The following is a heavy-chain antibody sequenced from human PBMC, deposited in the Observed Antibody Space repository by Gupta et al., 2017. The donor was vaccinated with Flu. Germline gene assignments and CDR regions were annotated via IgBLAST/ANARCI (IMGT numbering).Heavy chain of an antibody. CDR3: ARGHWDS. V-gene: IGHV3-69-1*01. CDR1: GFTFSEYH. Sequence: EVPLVGSGGGLVQPGGSLRISCADSGFTFSEYHVSWVRQAPGKALEWVSVSSSSGVTYYTDSVKGRFTISRDNAKNSVYLQMDSLRAEDTALYYGARGHWDSWGQGTLVTVSS. J-gene: IGHJ4*02. CDR2: SSSSGVT.